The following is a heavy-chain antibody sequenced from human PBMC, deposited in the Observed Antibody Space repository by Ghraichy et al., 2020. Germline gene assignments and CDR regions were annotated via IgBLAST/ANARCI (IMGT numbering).Heavy chain of an antibody. CDR3: ARFGSNSSDYYFDC. CDR1: GGSFSGYY. J-gene: IGHJ4*02. V-gene: IGHV4-34*01. CDR2: INHSGGT. Sequence: SETLSLTCAVYGGSFSGYYWSWIRQPPGKGLECIGEINHSGGTNYNPSLKSRVTISLDTSKNQFSLKLSSVTAADTAVYYCARFGSNSSDYYFDCWGQGTLVTVSS. D-gene: IGHD6-6*01.